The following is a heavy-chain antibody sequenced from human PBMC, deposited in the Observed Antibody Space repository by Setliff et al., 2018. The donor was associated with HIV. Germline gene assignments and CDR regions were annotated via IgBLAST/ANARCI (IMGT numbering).Heavy chain of an antibody. D-gene: IGHD3-9*01. CDR1: GAFFNDYY. Sequence: SETLSLTCAVYGAFFNDYYWSWIRQTPGKGLEWVGESYHNGTTNYNPSLKSRITISVDTSKMQFSLNMSSLTAADTAVYYCARGPNFDWELPYDYWGQGTQVTVSS. J-gene: IGHJ4*02. V-gene: IGHV4-34*01. CDR2: SYHNGTT. CDR3: ARGPNFDWELPYDY.